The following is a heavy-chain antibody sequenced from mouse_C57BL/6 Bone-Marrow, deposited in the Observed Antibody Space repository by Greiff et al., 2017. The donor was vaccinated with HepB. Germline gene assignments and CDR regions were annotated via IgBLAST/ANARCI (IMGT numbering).Heavy chain of an antibody. J-gene: IGHJ3*01. Sequence: QVHVKQSGAELARPGASVKLSCKASGYTFTSYGISWVKQRTGQGLEWIGEIYPRSGNTYYNEKFKGKATLTADKSSSTAYMELRSLTSEDSAVYFCARRYYGPPWFAYWGQGTLVTVSA. D-gene: IGHD1-2*01. CDR2: IYPRSGNT. V-gene: IGHV1-81*01. CDR1: GYTFTSYG. CDR3: ARRYYGPPWFAY.